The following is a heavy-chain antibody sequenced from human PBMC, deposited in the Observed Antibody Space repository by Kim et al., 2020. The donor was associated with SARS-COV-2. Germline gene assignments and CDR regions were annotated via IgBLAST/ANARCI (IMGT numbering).Heavy chain of an antibody. CDR2: IYYSGST. J-gene: IGHJ6*03. Sequence: SETLSLTCTVSGGSISSYYWSWIRQPPGKGLEWIGYIYYSGSTNYNPSLKSRVTISVDTSKNQFSLKLSSVTAADTAVYYCARHVGSGYSYYYYYMDVWGKGTTVTVSS. CDR1: GGSISSYY. D-gene: IGHD3-22*01. CDR3: ARHVGSGYSYYYYYMDV. V-gene: IGHV4-59*08.